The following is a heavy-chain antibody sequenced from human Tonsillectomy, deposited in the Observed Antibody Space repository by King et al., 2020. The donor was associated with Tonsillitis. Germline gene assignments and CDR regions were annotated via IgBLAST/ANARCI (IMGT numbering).Heavy chain of an antibody. Sequence: VQLVESGGRVVQPGRSLRLSCAASGFTFSTYAMHWVRQAPGKGLEWVAVISDDGTYEYYADSVKGRFTISRDNSKNTLYLQMNSLRPEDTAVYYCAILYGSGPVWGQGTTVTVSS. CDR2: ISDDGTYE. CDR1: GFTFSTYA. V-gene: IGHV3-30*04. D-gene: IGHD3-10*01. CDR3: AILYGSGPV. J-gene: IGHJ6*02.